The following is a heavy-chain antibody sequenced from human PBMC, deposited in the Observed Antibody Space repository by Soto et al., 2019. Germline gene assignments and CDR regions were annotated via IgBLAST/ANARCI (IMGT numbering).Heavy chain of an antibody. CDR3: ARHVYDFWSGYFDY. V-gene: IGHV4-39*01. CDR1: GGSISSSSYY. CDR2: IYYSGST. D-gene: IGHD3-3*01. Sequence: SETLSLTCTVSGGSISSSSYYWGWIRQPPGKGLEWIGSIYYSGSTYYNPSLKSRVTISVDTSKNQCSLKLSSVTAADTAVYYCARHVYDFWSGYFDYWGQGTLVTVSS. J-gene: IGHJ4*02.